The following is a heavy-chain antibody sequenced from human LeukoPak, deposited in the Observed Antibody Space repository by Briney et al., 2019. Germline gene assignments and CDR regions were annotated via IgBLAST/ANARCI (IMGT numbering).Heavy chain of an antibody. Sequence: GGSLRLSCAASGFTFSSYAMSWVRQAPGKGLERVSAISGSGGSTYYADSVKGRFTISRDNSKNTLYLQMNSLRAEDTAVYYCASPVGGYCSGGSCYRHYYYYGMDVWGQGTTVTVSS. D-gene: IGHD2-15*01. J-gene: IGHJ6*02. CDR3: ASPVGGYCSGGSCYRHYYYYGMDV. V-gene: IGHV3-23*01. CDR1: GFTFSSYA. CDR2: ISGSGGST.